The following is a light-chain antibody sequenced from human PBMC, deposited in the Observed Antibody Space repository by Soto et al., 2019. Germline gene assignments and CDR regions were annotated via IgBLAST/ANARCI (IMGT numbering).Light chain of an antibody. CDR3: QQYNSYSWT. CDR2: NAS. Sequence: DIQMTQSPSNVSASVGDRVTITCRASQSVSIWLAWYQQKPGKAPKVLIWNASTLQRGVPSRFSGSGSGTEFTLTISGLQPDEFATYYCQQYNSYSWTVGQGTKVDIK. CDR1: QSVSIW. V-gene: IGKV1-5*01. J-gene: IGKJ1*01.